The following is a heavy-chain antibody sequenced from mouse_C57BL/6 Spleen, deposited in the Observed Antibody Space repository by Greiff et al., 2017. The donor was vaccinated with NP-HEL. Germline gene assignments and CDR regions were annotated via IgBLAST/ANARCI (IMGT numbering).Heavy chain of an antibody. CDR3: ARSPTGYARDY. CDR1: GYTFTSYW. J-gene: IGHJ4*01. V-gene: IGHV1-69*01. CDR2: IDPSDSYT. Sequence: QVQLQQPGAELVMPGASVKLSCKASGYTFTSYWMHWVKQRPGQGLEWIGEIDPSDSYTNYNQKFKGKSTLTVDKSSSTAYMQLSSLTSEDSAVYYCARSPTGYARDYWGQGTSVTVSS.